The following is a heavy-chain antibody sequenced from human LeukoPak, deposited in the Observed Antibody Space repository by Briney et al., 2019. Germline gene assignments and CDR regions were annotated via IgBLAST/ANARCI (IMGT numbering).Heavy chain of an antibody. J-gene: IGHJ4*02. Sequence: SETLSLTFTVSGGSISSYYWSWIRQPPGKGLEWIGCIYYSGSTNYNPSLKSRVTISVDTSKNQFSLKLSSVTAADTAVYYCARVTRLAYSNPLSFDYWGQGTLVTVSS. CDR2: IYYSGST. V-gene: IGHV4-59*01. CDR3: ARVTRLAYSNPLSFDY. CDR1: GGSISSYY. D-gene: IGHD4-11*01.